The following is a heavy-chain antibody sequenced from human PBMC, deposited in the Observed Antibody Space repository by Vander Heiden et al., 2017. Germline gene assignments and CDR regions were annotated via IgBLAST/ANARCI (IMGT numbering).Heavy chain of an antibody. CDR1: GGPFSRYA. J-gene: IGHJ6*02. CDR2: IIPIFGTA. CDR3: ARPTLAYCGGDCDKNYYYYGMDV. D-gene: IGHD2-21*02. V-gene: IGHV1-69*01. Sequence: QVQLVQSGAEVKKPGSSVKVSCKASGGPFSRYAISWVRQAPGQGLEWMGGIIPIFGTANYAQKFQGRVTITADESTSTAYMELSSLRSEDTAVYYCARPTLAYCGGDCDKNYYYYGMDVWGQGTTVTVSS.